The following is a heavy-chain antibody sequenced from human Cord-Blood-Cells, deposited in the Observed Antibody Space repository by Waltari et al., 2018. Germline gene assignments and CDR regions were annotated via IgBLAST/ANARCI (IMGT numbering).Heavy chain of an antibody. CDR2: ISAYNGNT. Sequence: GAEVKKPGASVKVSCKASGYTFTSYGISWVRKAPGQGLEWMGWISAYNGNTNYAQKLQGRVTMTTDTSTSTAYMELRSLRSDDTAVYYCARDEGTTEQLVRDYWGQGTLVTVSS. D-gene: IGHD6-6*01. V-gene: IGHV1-18*01. CDR1: GYTFTSYG. CDR3: ARDEGTTEQLVRDY. J-gene: IGHJ4*02.